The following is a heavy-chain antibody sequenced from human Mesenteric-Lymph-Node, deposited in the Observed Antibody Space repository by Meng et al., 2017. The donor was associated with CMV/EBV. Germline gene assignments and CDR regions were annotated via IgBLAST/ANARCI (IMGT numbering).Heavy chain of an antibody. D-gene: IGHD6-19*01. CDR1: GFTFSNYA. CDR3: AKVVPGTEGWFDP. Sequence: GGSLRLSCAASGFTFSNYAMSWVRRAPGKGLEWVSGIGGSGDNTYYADSVTGRFTISRDNSKNTLYLQMNSLRAEDTAVYYCAKVVPGTEGWFDPWGQGTLVTVSS. CDR2: IGGSGDNT. J-gene: IGHJ5*02. V-gene: IGHV3-23*01.